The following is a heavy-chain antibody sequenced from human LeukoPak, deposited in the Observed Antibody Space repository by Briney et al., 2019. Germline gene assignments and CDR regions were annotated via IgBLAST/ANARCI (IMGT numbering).Heavy chain of an antibody. CDR2: IRYDGSNK. CDR3: AKAYSSGSYYDDAFDI. D-gene: IGHD3-10*01. Sequence: GGSLRLSCAASGFTFSSYGMHWVRQAPGKGLEWVAFIRYDGSNKYYADSVKGRFTISRDNSKNTLYLQMNSLRAEDTAVYYCAKAYSSGSYYDDAFDIWGQGTMVTVSS. J-gene: IGHJ3*02. CDR1: GFTFSSYG. V-gene: IGHV3-30*02.